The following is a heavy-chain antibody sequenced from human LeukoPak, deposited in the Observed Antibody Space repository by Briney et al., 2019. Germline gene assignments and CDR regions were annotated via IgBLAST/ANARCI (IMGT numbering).Heavy chain of an antibody. CDR2: ISGSGGRT. V-gene: IGHV3-23*01. CDR3: AKDLVGATNY. Sequence: GGSLRLSCAASGFTFSSYAMSWVRQAPGKGLEWVSAISGSGGRTYYADSVKGRFTISRDNSENTLYLQMNNLRADDTALYYCAKDLVGATNYWGQGTLVTVSS. D-gene: IGHD1-26*01. J-gene: IGHJ4*02. CDR1: GFTFSSYA.